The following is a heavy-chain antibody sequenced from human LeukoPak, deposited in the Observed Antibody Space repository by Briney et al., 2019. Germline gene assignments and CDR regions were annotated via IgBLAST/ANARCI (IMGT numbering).Heavy chain of an antibody. D-gene: IGHD3-22*01. V-gene: IGHV3-23*01. CDR2: ISDSGGRT. J-gene: IGHJ4*02. Sequence: GGSLRLSCAVSGITLSNYGMSWVRQAPGKGLEWVAGISDSGGRTTYADSAKGRFTISRDNPKNTLYLQMNNLRAGDTAVYFCAKRGVVIRVILVGFHKEAYYFDSWGQGALVTVSS. CDR1: GITLSNYG. CDR3: AKRGVVIRVILVGFHKEAYYFDS.